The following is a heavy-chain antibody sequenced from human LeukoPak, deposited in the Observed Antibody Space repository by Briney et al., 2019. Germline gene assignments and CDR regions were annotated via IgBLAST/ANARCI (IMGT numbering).Heavy chain of an antibody. CDR2: IYSGGST. V-gene: IGHV3-53*01. CDR3: ARDRSVDSSGRSDY. D-gene: IGHD6-19*01. CDR1: GFTVGSNY. J-gene: IGHJ4*02. Sequence: PGGSLRLSCEASGFTVGSNYMSWVRQAPGKGLEWVSIIYSGGSTYYADSVKGRFTISRDNAKNSLYLQMNSLRAEDTAVYYCARDRSVDSSGRSDYWGQGTLVTVSS.